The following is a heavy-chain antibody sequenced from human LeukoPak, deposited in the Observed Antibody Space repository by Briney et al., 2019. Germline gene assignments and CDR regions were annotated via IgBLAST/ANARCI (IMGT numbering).Heavy chain of an antibody. CDR1: GFTFSSYS. CDR3: ARGRSSRGYDAFDI. D-gene: IGHD6-13*01. V-gene: IGHV3-21*01. J-gene: IGHJ3*02. CDR2: ISSSSYI. Sequence: GGSLRLSCAASGFTFSSYSMNWVRQAPGKGLEWVSSISSSSYIYYADSVKGRFTISRDNAKNSLYLQMNSLRAEDTAVYYCARGRSSRGYDAFDIWGQGTMVTVSS.